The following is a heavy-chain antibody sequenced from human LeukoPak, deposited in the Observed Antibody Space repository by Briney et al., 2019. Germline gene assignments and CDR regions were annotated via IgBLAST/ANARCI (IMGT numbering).Heavy chain of an antibody. CDR1: GGTFSSYA. Sequence: ASVKVSCKASGGTFSSYAISWVRQAPGQGLEWMGWISAYNGNTNYAQKLQGRVTMTRNTSISTAYMELSSLRSEDTAVYYCARSYYDILTGHNFDPWGQGTLVTVSS. J-gene: IGHJ5*02. CDR3: ARSYYDILTGHNFDP. D-gene: IGHD3-9*01. V-gene: IGHV1-18*01. CDR2: ISAYNGNT.